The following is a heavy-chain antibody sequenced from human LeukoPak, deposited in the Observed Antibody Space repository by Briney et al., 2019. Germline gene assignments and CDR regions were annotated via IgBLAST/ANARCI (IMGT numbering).Heavy chain of an antibody. CDR1: GYTFTSYG. V-gene: IGHV1-18*01. CDR2: IIAYNGNT. J-gene: IGHJ6*03. CDR3: ARAYSHCSSTSCSYYYYMDV. Sequence: ASVKVSCKASGYTFTSYGISWVRQAPGQGLEWMGWIIAYNGNTNYAQKLQGRVTMTTDTSTSTAYMELRSLRSDDTAVYYCARAYSHCSSTSCSYYYYMDVWGKGTTVTVSS. D-gene: IGHD2-2*01.